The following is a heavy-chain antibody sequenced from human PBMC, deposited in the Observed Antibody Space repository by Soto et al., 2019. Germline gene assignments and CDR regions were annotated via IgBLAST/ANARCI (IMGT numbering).Heavy chain of an antibody. CDR2: IIPIFGTA. CDR1: GGTFSSYA. D-gene: IGHD6-13*01. CDR3: ARDVAAAGKVWFDP. J-gene: IGHJ5*02. V-gene: IGHV1-69*01. Sequence: QVQLVQSGAEVKKPGSSVNVSCKASGGTFSSYAISWVRQAPGQGLEWMGGIIPIFGTANYAQKFQGRVMITADESTSTAYMELSSLRSEDTAVYYCARDVAAAGKVWFDPWGQGTLVTVSS.